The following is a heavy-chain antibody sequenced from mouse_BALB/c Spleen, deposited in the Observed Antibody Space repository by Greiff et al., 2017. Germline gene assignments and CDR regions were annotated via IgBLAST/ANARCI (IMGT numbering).Heavy chain of an antibody. CDR3: ARSGSSSSFAY. D-gene: IGHD1-1*01. CDR2: ISSGSSTI. V-gene: IGHV5-17*02. Sequence: EVHLVESGGGLVQPGGSRKLSCAASGFTFSSFGMHWVRQAPEKGLEWVAYISSGSSTIYYADTVKGRFTISRDNPKNTLFLQMTSLRSEDTAMYYCARSGSSSSFAYWGQGTLVTVSA. J-gene: IGHJ3*01. CDR1: GFTFSSFG.